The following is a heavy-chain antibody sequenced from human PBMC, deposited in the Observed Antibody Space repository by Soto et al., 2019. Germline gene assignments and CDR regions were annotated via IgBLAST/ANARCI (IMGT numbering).Heavy chain of an antibody. CDR2: TVAGSGNR. Sequence: QVQLMQSGAEVTKPGASVTLSCKTSGYTFMSYGLSWVRQAPGKGLEWMGRTVAGSGNRIYAQKFQDRVNMNTYKSTNIGYMELRSLRSDDSALYFCARVAGYGSGSRHFDNWGQATVVTVSP. CDR1: GYTFMSYG. D-gene: IGHD3-10*01. CDR3: ARVAGYGSGSRHFDN. V-gene: IGHV1-18*01. J-gene: IGHJ4*02.